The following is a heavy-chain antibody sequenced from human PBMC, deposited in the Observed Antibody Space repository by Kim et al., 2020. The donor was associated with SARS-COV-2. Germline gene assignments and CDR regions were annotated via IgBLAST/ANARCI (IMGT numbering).Heavy chain of an antibody. V-gene: IGHV3-23*01. CDR3: AKTPLAIFGVVNRYYFDY. Sequence: KGRFTISRDNSKNTLYLQMNSLRAEDTAVYYCAKTPLAIFGVVNRYYFDYWGQGTLVTVSS. D-gene: IGHD3-3*01. J-gene: IGHJ4*02.